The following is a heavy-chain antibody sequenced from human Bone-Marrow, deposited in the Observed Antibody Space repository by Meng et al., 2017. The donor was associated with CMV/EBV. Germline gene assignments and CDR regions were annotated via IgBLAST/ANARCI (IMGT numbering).Heavy chain of an antibody. J-gene: IGHJ4*02. Sequence: SVKVSCKASGGTFSSYTISWVRQAPGQGLEWIGRIIPILGIANYAQKFQGRVTITADKSTSTAYMELSSLRSEDTAVYYCARVGAGLSPPFAYWGQGTLVTVSS. CDR1: GGTFSSYT. CDR2: IIPILGIA. CDR3: ARVGAGLSPPFAY. D-gene: IGHD1-26*01. V-gene: IGHV1-69*02.